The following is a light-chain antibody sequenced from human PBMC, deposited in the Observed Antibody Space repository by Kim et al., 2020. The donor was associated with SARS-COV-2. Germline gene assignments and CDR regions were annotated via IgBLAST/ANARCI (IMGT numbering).Light chain of an antibody. CDR3: QHYDFYSQGT. CDR2: MAS. J-gene: IGKJ1*01. CDR1: QSISSS. Sequence: DIQMTQSPSTLSASVGDRVTITCRASQSISSSLAWYQQKPGKAPNLLIYMASILESGVPSKFSGSGSGTEFTLTISSLQPDDFATYYCQHYDFYSQGTFGQGTKVDIK. V-gene: IGKV1-5*03.